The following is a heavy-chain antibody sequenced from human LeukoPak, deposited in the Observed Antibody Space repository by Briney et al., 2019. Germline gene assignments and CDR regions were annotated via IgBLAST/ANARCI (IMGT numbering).Heavy chain of an antibody. CDR1: GYTFTTYG. CDR3: ARDRLDLVTTFIFDY. Sequence: ASVKVSCKASGYTFTTYGFAWVRQAPGQGLEWMGWINPNDGNTDYAPNLQGRVTMTTDTSTSTAYMELRSLRSDDTAVYYCARDRLDLVTTFIFDYWGQGTPVTVSS. J-gene: IGHJ4*02. V-gene: IGHV1-18*01. CDR2: INPNDGNT. D-gene: IGHD5-12*01.